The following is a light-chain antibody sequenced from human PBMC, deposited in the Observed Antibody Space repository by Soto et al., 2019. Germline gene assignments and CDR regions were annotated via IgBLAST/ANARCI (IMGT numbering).Light chain of an antibody. V-gene: IGKV1-16*02. CDR2: SAS. J-gene: IGKJ4*01. CDR3: QQYNYYPLT. CDR1: QAINTY. Sequence: DIQMTQSPSSLSASVGDTVTITCRASQAINTYLVWFQQKPGEAPRSLIYSASILQSGVPSKFSGSGSGTYFTLTINSLQPEDFATYYCQQYNYYPLTFGGGTKVEIK.